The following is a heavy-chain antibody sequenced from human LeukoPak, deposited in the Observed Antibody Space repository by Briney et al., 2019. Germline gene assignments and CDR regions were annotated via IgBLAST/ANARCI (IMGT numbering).Heavy chain of an antibody. V-gene: IGHV3-7*01. CDR1: GFPFHNYW. CDR2: IIQDEKEK. CDR3: ARGLYGSGRRSLMAH. Sequence: AGSLRLSCAASGFPFHNYWMTWVRQAPGKGLEWVANIIQDEKEKYYLDSVKGRFTISRDNAETSLFLQMTSLRVEDTAIYYCARGLYGSGRRSLMAHWGPGTLVS. J-gene: IGHJ4*02. D-gene: IGHD3-10*01.